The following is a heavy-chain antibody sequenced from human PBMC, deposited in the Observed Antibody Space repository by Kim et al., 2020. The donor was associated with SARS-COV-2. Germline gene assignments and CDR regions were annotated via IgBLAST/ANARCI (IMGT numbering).Heavy chain of an antibody. Sequence: SETLSLTCTVSGGSISSSSYYWGWIRQPPGKGLEWIGSIYYSGSTYYNPSLKSRVTISVDTSKNQFSLKLSSVTAADTAVCYCARHVGITMIVVVIRGWFDPWGQGTLVTVSS. CDR2: IYYSGST. D-gene: IGHD3-22*01. CDR3: ARHVGITMIVVVIRGWFDP. V-gene: IGHV4-39*01. CDR1: GGSISSSSYY. J-gene: IGHJ5*02.